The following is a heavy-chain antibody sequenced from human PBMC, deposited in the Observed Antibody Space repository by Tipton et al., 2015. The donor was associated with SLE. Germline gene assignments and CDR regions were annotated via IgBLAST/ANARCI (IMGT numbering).Heavy chain of an antibody. Sequence: TLSLTCSVAGGSITSNGVHWAWIRQPPGKGLEWIGSIYYDETTYYNPSLRRRVTISVDTSKNQFSLKLSSVTAADTAVYYCARAGGGDSNWFDPWGQGTLVTVSS. D-gene: IGHD2-21*01. CDR2: IYYDETT. CDR3: ARAGGGDSNWFDP. V-gene: IGHV4-39*07. J-gene: IGHJ5*02. CDR1: GGSITSNGVH.